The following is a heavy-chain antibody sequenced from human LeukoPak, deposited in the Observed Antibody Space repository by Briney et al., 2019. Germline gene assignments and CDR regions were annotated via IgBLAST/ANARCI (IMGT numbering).Heavy chain of an antibody. CDR1: GGSISSTSKY. CDR3: ARSSAAEGPTHNWFGP. Sequence: PSETLSLTCSVSGGSISSTSKYWGWIRQPPGKGLEWIGSIYYSGDTYYNPSLRSRVIISVDTSKNQFSLKLTSVTAADTAVYYCARSSAAEGPTHNWFGPWGQGTLVTVSS. D-gene: IGHD6-13*01. J-gene: IGHJ5*02. V-gene: IGHV4-39*01. CDR2: IYYSGDT.